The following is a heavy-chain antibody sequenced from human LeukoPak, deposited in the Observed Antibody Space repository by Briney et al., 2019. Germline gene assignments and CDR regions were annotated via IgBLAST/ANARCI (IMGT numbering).Heavy chain of an antibody. J-gene: IGHJ6*03. D-gene: IGHD5-18*01. CDR2: LSTDGSTT. V-gene: IGHV3-74*01. CDR3: ARLREIAMGSYFYYSLDV. CDR1: GFTFRSYW. Sequence: GGSLRLSCTASGFTFRSYWMHWVRQVPGKGLVWVSRLSTDGSTTNYADSVKGRFTISRDNAKNTLYLQMNSLRVEDTAVYYCARLREIAMGSYFYYSLDVWGRGTTVTVSS.